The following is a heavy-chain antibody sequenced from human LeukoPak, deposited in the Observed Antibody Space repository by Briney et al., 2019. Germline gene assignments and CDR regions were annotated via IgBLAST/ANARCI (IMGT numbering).Heavy chain of an antibody. CDR1: GYSFSDYW. J-gene: IGHJ3*01. Sequence: GESLKISCKASGYSFSDYWIGWVRHMPGKGLEWMTIIYPDDSETRYSPSLQGQVTISADKSINTAYLQWSRLKASDPGMYYCARQRGYRMTKDGFDVWGQGTMVTVSS. D-gene: IGHD2-2*03. CDR3: ARQRGYRMTKDGFDV. CDR2: IYPDDSET. V-gene: IGHV5-51*01.